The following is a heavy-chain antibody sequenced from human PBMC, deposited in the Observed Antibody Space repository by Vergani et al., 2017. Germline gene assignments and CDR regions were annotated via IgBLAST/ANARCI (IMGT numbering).Heavy chain of an antibody. CDR2: IYSGGST. CDR1: GFTFSSYA. J-gene: IGHJ2*01. CDR3: AREANGYFDL. Sequence: QVQLVESGGGVVQPGRSLRLSCAASGFTFSSYAMHWVRQAPGKGLEWVSVIYSGGSTYYADSVKGRFTISRDNSKNTLYLQMNSLRAEDTAVYYCAREANGYFDLWGRGTLVTVSS. V-gene: IGHV3-NL1*01.